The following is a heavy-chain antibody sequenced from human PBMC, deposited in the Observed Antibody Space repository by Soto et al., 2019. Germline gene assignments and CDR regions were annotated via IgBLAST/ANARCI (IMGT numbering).Heavy chain of an antibody. CDR1: GGSISSGDYY. J-gene: IGHJ5*02. CDR2: IYYTGST. D-gene: IGHD2-2*01. V-gene: IGHV4-30-4*01. CDR3: ARVGGYCSSTGCYPENYFDP. Sequence: ASETLSLTCTVSGGSISSGDYYWSWIRQPPGKGLEWIGYIYYTGSTDSNPSLKSRVTTSVDASKNQFSLKLSSVTAADTAVYYCARVGGYCSSTGCYPENYFDPWGQGTLVTVSS.